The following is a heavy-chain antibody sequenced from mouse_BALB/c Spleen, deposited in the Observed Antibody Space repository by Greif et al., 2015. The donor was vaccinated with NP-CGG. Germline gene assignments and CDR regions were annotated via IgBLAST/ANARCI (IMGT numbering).Heavy chain of an antibody. J-gene: IGHJ4*01. CDR2: INPSTGYT. V-gene: IGHV1-7*01. CDR3: ALRYDCLYAMDY. Sequence: QVQLQQSGAELTKPGASVKMSCKASGYTFTSYWMHWVKQRPGQGLEWIGYINPSTGYTEYNQKFKDKATLTADKSSSTAYMQLSSLTSEDSAVYYCALRYDCLYAMDYWVQGTSVTVSS. CDR1: GYTFTSYW. D-gene: IGHD2-14*01.